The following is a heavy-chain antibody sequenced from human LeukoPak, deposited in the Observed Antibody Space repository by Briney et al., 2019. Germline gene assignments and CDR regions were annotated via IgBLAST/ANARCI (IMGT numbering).Heavy chain of an antibody. D-gene: IGHD2-15*01. CDR3: AKDFGGSSYPLYYFDY. CDR1: GFTFSSYA. V-gene: IGHV3-23*01. Sequence: PGGSLRLSCAASGFTFSSYAMSWVRQAPGKGLEWVSAISGSGGSTYYADSVKGRFTISRDNSKNTLYLQMNSLRAEDTAVYYCAKDFGGSSYPLYYFDYWGQGTLVTVSS. CDR2: ISGSGGST. J-gene: IGHJ4*02.